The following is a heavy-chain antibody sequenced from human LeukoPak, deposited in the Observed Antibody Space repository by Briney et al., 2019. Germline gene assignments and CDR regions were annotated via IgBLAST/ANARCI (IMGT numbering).Heavy chain of an antibody. CDR1: GFSFSSYA. Sequence: GGSLRLSCAASGFSFSSYAVSWVRQTPGKGLEWVSSTGGSGGSAHYTDSVKGRFTISRDNSKSTLYLQMNSLRAEDTAVYDCAKGPRKTLIRGDWYFDLWGRGTLVTVSS. CDR3: AKGPRKTLIRGDWYFDL. CDR2: TGGSGGSA. D-gene: IGHD3-10*01. V-gene: IGHV3-23*01. J-gene: IGHJ2*01.